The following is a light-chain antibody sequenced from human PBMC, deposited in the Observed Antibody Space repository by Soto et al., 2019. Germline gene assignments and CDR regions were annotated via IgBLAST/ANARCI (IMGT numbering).Light chain of an antibody. V-gene: IGKV3-11*01. Sequence: EIVLTQSPVTLSLSPGERATLSCRASQSIGLAIAWYQHKPGQAPRLLIFDASQRATGIPARLRGSGSGTDFTLSISSLEPEDFAVYYCQQRTDRPPWTFGQGTKVESK. CDR3: QQRTDRPPWT. J-gene: IGKJ1*01. CDR2: DAS. CDR1: QSIGLA.